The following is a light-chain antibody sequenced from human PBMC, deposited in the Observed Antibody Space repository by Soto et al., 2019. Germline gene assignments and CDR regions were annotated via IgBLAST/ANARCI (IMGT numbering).Light chain of an antibody. V-gene: IGKV1-39*01. CDR3: QQGYSSLVIT. J-gene: IGKJ5*01. Sequence: DMKMTQSPSTLSASVGDRVTITCRASQSISSWLAWYQQKPGKAPKLLIYAASSLLSGVPSRFSGSGSGTDFTLTISSLQPEDFATYYCQQGYSSLVITFGQGTRLEIK. CDR2: AAS. CDR1: QSISSW.